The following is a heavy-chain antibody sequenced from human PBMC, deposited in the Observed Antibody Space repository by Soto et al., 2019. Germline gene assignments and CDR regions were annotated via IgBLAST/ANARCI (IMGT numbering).Heavy chain of an antibody. CDR2: ISYDESKQ. D-gene: IGHD6-19*01. Sequence: PXGSLTLFSEASGFIFSSYNMYWVRQAPGKGLEWVAVISYDESKQFYAASVQGRFAISRDNYKNTVYLQINSLRLEDTAVYYCARDGHYSTGWFWPSWLGPWGQGSLVTVSS. J-gene: IGHJ5*02. CDR1: GFIFSSYN. V-gene: IGHV3-30*09. CDR3: ARDGHYSTGWFWPSWLGP.